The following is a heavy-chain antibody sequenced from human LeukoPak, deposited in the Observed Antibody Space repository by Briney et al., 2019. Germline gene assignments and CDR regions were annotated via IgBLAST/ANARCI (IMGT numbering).Heavy chain of an antibody. J-gene: IGHJ4*02. D-gene: IGHD3-22*01. V-gene: IGHV3-23*01. CDR2: ISGSGGST. CDR3: AKYSYYDSSGYYYRPSNFDY. CDR1: GFAFSSYA. Sequence: PGGSLRLSCAASGFAFSSYAMSWVRQAPGKGLEWVSAISGSGGSTYYADSVKGRFTIYRDNSKNTLYLQMNSLRAEDTAVYYCAKYSYYDSSGYYYRPSNFDYWGQGTLVTVSS.